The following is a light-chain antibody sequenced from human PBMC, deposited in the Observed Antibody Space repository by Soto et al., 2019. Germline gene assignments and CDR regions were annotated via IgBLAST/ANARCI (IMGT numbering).Light chain of an antibody. V-gene: IGKV1-5*03. Sequence: DIQMTQSPSTLSASVGDRVTITCRASQTIDNWLAWYQQKPGKAPNLLIYKASTLESGVPSRFSGSGSGTEFTLTISSLQPDDFATYYCQQYNSYLSFGQGTKVDVK. CDR1: QTIDNW. CDR3: QQYNSYLS. J-gene: IGKJ1*01. CDR2: KAS.